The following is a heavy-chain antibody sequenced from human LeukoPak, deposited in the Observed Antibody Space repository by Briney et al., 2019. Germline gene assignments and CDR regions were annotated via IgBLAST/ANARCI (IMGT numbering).Heavy chain of an antibody. D-gene: IGHD3-22*01. J-gene: IGHJ4*02. CDR2: ISSSSSSI. V-gene: IGHV3-48*03. CDR3: ARDFHRRLYDSSGYYIY. CDR1: ASTFSSYE. Sequence: QPGGSLRLSCAVSASTFSSYEMNWFRQAPGKGLEWVSYISSSSSSIYYADSVKGRFTISRDNAKNSLYLQMNSLRAEDTAVYYCARDFHRRLYDSSGYYIYWGQGTLVTVSS.